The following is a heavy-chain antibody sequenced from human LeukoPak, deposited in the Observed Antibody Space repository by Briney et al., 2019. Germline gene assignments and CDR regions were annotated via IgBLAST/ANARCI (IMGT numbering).Heavy chain of an antibody. CDR1: GFTFSTSS. V-gene: IGHV3-21*01. CDR2: ISSRSHYM. CDR3: ARGPSGYHNT. D-gene: IGHD5-12*01. Sequence: PGGSLRLSCAASGFTFSTSSMNWVRQAPGMGLEWISSISSRSHYMYYADSVKGRFTISRDNAKNSLYLQMNSLRDEDTAVYYCARGPSGYHNTGGQGTLVTVSS. J-gene: IGHJ4*02.